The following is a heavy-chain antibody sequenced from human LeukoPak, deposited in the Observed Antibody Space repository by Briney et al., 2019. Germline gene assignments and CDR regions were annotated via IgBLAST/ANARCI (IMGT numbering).Heavy chain of an antibody. V-gene: IGHV1-18*01. CDR1: GYTFTSYG. J-gene: IGHJ4*02. CDR2: ISVYNGNT. CDR3: AISGYSYGLAIY. D-gene: IGHD5-18*01. Sequence: ASVKVSCKASGYTFTSYGISWVRQAPGQGLEWMGWISVYNGNTNYPQKLQGRVTMATDTSTSTAYMELRSLRSDDTAVYYCAISGYSYGLAIYWGQGTLVTVSS.